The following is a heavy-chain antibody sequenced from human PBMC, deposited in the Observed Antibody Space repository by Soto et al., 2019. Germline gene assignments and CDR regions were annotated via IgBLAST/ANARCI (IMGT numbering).Heavy chain of an antibody. CDR2: ISWNSGSI. V-gene: IGHV3-9*01. J-gene: IGHJ4*02. Sequence: PGGSLRLSCAASGFTFDDYAMHWVRQAPGKGLEWVSGISWNSGSIGYADSVKGRFTISRDNAKNPLYLQMNSLRAEDTALYYCAKEARDGYTDYWGQGTLVTVSS. D-gene: IGHD5-12*01. CDR1: GFTFDDYA. CDR3: AKEARDGYTDY.